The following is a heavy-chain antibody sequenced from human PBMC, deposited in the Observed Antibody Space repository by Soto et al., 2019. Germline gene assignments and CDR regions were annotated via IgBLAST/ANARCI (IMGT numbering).Heavy chain of an antibody. CDR3: AIGSTYSGEFEF. Sequence: SVKVSCKASGGTFRSYSITWVRQAPGQGLERKGGFVPLVGTANYAQKYQGRLTITAGESASTAYMDLNSLRSDFTVIYYCAIGSTYSGEFEFWGQGSLVTVSS. D-gene: IGHD1-26*01. V-gene: IGHV1-69*13. J-gene: IGHJ4*02. CDR1: GGTFRSYS. CDR2: FVPLVGTA.